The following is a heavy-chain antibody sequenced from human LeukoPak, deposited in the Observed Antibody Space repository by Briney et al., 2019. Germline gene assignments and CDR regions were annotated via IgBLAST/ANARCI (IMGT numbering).Heavy chain of an antibody. CDR2: ISGSGGST. CDR1: GFTFSSYA. D-gene: IGHD6-19*01. V-gene: IGHV3-23*01. CDR3: AKDWLSDSSGPQNFDY. Sequence: GGSLRLSCAASGFTFSSYAMSWVRQAPGKGLEWVSAISGSGGSTYYADSVKGRFTISRDNSKNTLYLQMNSLRAEDTAVYYCAKDWLSDSSGPQNFDYWGQGTLVTVSS. J-gene: IGHJ4*02.